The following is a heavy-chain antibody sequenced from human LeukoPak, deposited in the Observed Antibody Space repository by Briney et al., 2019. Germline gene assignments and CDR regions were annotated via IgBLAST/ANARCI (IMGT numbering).Heavy chain of an antibody. Sequence: KASETLSLTCAVYGGSFSGYYWSWIRQPPGKGLEWIGYIYHNGNTNYNPSLKSRVTISVDTSKKQFALKLDSVSAADTAVYYCARVGLTTVTMDYWGQGTLVTVSS. CDR1: GGSFSGYY. CDR2: IYHNGNT. D-gene: IGHD4-11*01. CDR3: ARVGLTTVTMDY. J-gene: IGHJ4*02. V-gene: IGHV4-59*01.